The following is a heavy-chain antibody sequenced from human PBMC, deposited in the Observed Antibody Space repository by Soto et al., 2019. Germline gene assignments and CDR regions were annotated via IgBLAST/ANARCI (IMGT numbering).Heavy chain of an antibody. D-gene: IGHD2-2*01. CDR3: AREIVVVPAAMQRGRLFDY. CDR2: INHSGST. Sequence: SETLSLTCAVYGGSFSGYYWSWIRQPPGKGLEWIGEINHSGSTNYNPSLKSRVTISVDTSKNQFSLKLSSVTAADTAVYYCAREIVVVPAAMQRGRLFDYWGQGTLVTVSS. V-gene: IGHV4-34*01. CDR1: GGSFSGYY. J-gene: IGHJ4*02.